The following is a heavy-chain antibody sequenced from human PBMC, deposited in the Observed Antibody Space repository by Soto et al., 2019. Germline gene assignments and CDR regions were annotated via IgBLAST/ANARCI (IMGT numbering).Heavy chain of an antibody. J-gene: IGHJ6*02. Sequence: SCKASGYTFTGYYMHWVRQAPGQGLEWMGWINPNSGGTNYAQKFQGWVTMTRDTSISTAYMELSRLRSDDTAVYYCARGAAPRLGYSYGMDVWGQGPTVTVAS. CDR1: GYTFTGYY. CDR2: INPNSGGT. V-gene: IGHV1-2*04. D-gene: IGHD6-6*01. CDR3: ARGAAPRLGYSYGMDV.